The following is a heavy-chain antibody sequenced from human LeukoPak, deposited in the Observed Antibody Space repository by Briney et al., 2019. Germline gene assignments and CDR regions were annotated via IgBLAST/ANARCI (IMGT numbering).Heavy chain of an antibody. D-gene: IGHD3-22*01. CDR3: ASGSLGHYYDSSGYEY. Sequence: PGGSLRLSCAASGFSLSSYGMNWVRQAPGKGLEWVGGIKFDGIQEFYADSVKGRFTVSKDTSKNTLHPQMDSLRAEDTAVYYCASGSLGHYYDSSGYEYWGQGTLVTVSS. V-gene: IGHV3-33*05. J-gene: IGHJ4*02. CDR2: IKFDGIQE. CDR1: GFSLSSYG.